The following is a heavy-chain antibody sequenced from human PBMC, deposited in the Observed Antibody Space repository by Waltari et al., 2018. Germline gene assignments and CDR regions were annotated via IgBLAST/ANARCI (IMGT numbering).Heavy chain of an antibody. V-gene: IGHV1-2*02. CDR2: INPPSGGT. CDR3: ARVSDDFWSAYGY. CDR1: GYTFTDYY. D-gene: IGHD3-3*01. Sequence: QVQLVQSGAEVKKPGASLKVSCKASGYTFTDYYIHWVRQAPGQGLEWMGWINPPSGGTNAAQKFQGRATMTRDTSISTAYMDLNILRSDDTAVYYCARVSDDFWSAYGYWGQGTLVTVSS. J-gene: IGHJ4*02.